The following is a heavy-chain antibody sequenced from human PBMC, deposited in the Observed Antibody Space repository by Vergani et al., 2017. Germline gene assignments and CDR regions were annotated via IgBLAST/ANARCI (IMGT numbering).Heavy chain of an antibody. Sequence: EVQLVESGGGLVQPGRSLRLSCAASGFTFDDYAMHWVRQAPGKGLEWVSGISWNSGSRGYADSVKGRFTISRDNAKNSLYLQMNSLRAEDTALYYCAKGGGMGGMGYFDYWGQGTLVTVSS. D-gene: IGHD3-16*01. CDR1: GFTFDDYA. CDR2: ISWNSGSR. J-gene: IGHJ4*02. V-gene: IGHV3-9*01. CDR3: AKGGGMGGMGYFDY.